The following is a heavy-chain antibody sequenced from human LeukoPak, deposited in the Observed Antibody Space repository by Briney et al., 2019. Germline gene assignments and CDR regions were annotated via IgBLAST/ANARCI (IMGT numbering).Heavy chain of an antibody. J-gene: IGHJ6*03. CDR3: ARHSVMGPLRSRLSHYYYMDV. CDR1: GFTFSDYY. CDR2: ISSSGSTI. D-gene: IGHD6-13*01. V-gene: IGHV3-11*01. Sequence: PGGSLRLSCAASGFTFSDYYMSWIRQAPGKGLEWVSYISSSGSTIYYADSVKGRFTISRDNAKNSLYLQMNSLRAEDTAVYYCARHSVMGPLRSRLSHYYYMDVWGKGTAVTVSS.